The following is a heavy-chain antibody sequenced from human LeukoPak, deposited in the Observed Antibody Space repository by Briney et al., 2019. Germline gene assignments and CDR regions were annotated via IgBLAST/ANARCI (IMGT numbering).Heavy chain of an antibody. CDR3: ARDFHGPQVTTVAFDI. Sequence: TGGSLRLSCAASGFTFSSYAMHWVGQAPAKGRKGVAVISYDGSNKYYADSVKGRFTISRDNSKNTLYLQMNSLRAEDTAVYYCARDFHGPQVTTVAFDIWGQGTMVTVSS. D-gene: IGHD4-17*01. J-gene: IGHJ3*02. CDR2: ISYDGSNK. CDR1: GFTFSSYA. V-gene: IGHV3-30*04.